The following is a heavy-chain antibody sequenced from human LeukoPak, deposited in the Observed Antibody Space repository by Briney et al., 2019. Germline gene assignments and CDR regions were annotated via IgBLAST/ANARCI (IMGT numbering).Heavy chain of an antibody. CDR1: GFTFSNYS. V-gene: IGHV3-21*01. CDR2: ISSSSSYI. Sequence: TGGSLRLSCAASGFTFSNYSMNWVRQAPGKGLEWDSSISSSSSYIYYADSVKGRFTISRDNAKNSLYLQMNSLRAEDTAVYYCARRATYYYHSSGYFPPDYWGQGTLVTVSS. D-gene: IGHD3-22*01. CDR3: ARRATYYYHSSGYFPPDY. J-gene: IGHJ4*02.